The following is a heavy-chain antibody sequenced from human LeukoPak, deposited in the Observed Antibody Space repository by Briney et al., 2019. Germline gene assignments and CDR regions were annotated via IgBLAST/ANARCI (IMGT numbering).Heavy chain of an antibody. J-gene: IGHJ3*02. CDR3: AKAYVDTAMVDAFDI. Sequence: GGSLRLSCAASGFTFDDYAMHWDRQAPGKGLEWVSGISWNSGSIGYADSVKGRFTISRDNAENSLYLQMNSLRAEDTALYYCAKAYVDTAMVDAFDIWGQGTMVTVSS. CDR2: ISWNSGSI. D-gene: IGHD5-18*01. V-gene: IGHV3-9*01. CDR1: GFTFDDYA.